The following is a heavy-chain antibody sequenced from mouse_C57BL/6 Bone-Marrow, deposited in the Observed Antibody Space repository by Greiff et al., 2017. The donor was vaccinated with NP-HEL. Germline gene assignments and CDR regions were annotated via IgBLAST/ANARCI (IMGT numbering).Heavy chain of an antibody. D-gene: IGHD2-12*01. V-gene: IGHV5-4*01. CDR2: ISDGGSYT. CDR1: GFTFSSYA. J-gene: IGHJ2*01. CDR3: AIYYSGY. Sequence: EVQLVESGGGLVKPGGSLKLSCAASGFTFSSYAMSWVRQTPEKRLEWVGTISDGGSYTYYPDNVKGRFTISRDNAKNNLYLQMSHLKSEDTAMYYCAIYYSGYWGQGTTLTVSS.